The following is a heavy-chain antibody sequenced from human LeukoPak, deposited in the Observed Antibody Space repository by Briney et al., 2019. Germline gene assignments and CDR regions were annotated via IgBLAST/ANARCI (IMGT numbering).Heavy chain of an antibody. CDR2: ITASGVST. Sequence: GGSLRLSCAASGFTFSSYAMSWVRQVPGKGLEGVSGITASGVSTYYAESVKGRFTISRDNAKNSLYLQMNSLRAEDTAVYYCARDRAGDYDGSGYLDYWGQGTLVTLSS. CDR1: GFTFSSYA. D-gene: IGHD3-22*01. J-gene: IGHJ4*02. V-gene: IGHV3-23*01. CDR3: ARDRAGDYDGSGYLDY.